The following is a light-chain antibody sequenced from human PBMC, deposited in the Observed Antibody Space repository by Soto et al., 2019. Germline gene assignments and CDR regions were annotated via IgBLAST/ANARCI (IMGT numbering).Light chain of an antibody. J-gene: IGKJ4*01. CDR1: QSVSSY. V-gene: IGKV3-20*01. CDR3: QQYGRSPST. Sequence: TKDPNTPSGSPGGVAPLSLRASQSVSSYLAWYQQKPGQAPRLLIYGASSRATGIPDRFSGSGSGTDFTLTISRLEPEDFAVYYCQQYGRSPSTFGGGTKVDIK. CDR2: GAS.